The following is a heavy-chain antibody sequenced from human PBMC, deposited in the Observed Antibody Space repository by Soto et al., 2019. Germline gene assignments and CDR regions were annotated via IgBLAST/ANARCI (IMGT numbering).Heavy chain of an antibody. J-gene: IGHJ4*02. Sequence: GGSLRLSCAASGFTFNNYAMSWVRQAPGKGLEWVSVISGSGDGTYYADSVKGRFTISRDNSKNTLYLHMNSLKLEDTAVYYCAKDPGYCSFGRCSRVDYWGQGTRVTVAS. CDR2: ISGSGDGT. V-gene: IGHV3-23*01. D-gene: IGHD2-15*01. CDR1: GFTFNNYA. CDR3: AKDPGYCSFGRCSRVDY.